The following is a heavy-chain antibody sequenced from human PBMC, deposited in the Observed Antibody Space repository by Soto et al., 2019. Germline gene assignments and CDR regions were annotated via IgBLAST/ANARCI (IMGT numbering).Heavy chain of an antibody. CDR1: GFTFSSYS. D-gene: IGHD2-15*01. CDR3: ARDQCSGGSCYFYYYYYGMDV. J-gene: IGHJ6*02. V-gene: IGHV3-48*02. Sequence: PGGSLRLSCAASGFTFSSYSMNWVRQAPGKGLEWVSYISSSSSTIYYADSVKGRFTISRDNAKNSLYLQMNSLRDEDTAVYYCARDQCSGGSCYFYYYYYGMDVWGQGTTVTVSS. CDR2: ISSSSSTI.